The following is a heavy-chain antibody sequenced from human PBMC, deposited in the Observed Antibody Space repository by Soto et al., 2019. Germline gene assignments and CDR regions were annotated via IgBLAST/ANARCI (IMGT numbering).Heavy chain of an antibody. CDR1: GFTFSNYG. Sequence: HPVGSLRLSCAASGFTFSNYGMHWVRQAPGKGLEWVAAISDDGVSKYYADSVQGRFTISRDNSESAVFLQMNSLRPDDTALYFCARAYYFGSGTSYTLYYWGQGTQVTVSS. J-gene: IGHJ4*02. V-gene: IGHV3-30*03. D-gene: IGHD3-10*01. CDR3: ARAYYFGSGTSYTLYY. CDR2: ISDDGVSK.